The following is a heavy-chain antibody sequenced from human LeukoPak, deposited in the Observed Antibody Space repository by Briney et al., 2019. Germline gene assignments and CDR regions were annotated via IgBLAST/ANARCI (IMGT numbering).Heavy chain of an antibody. Sequence: GASVKVSCKASGHTFTSYDINWVRQATGQGLEWMGWMNPNSGNTGYAQKFQGRVTMTRNTSISTAYMELSSLRSEDTAVYYCARDYDSSGSDAFDIWGQGTMVTVSS. D-gene: IGHD3-22*01. CDR1: GHTFTSYD. V-gene: IGHV1-8*01. J-gene: IGHJ3*02. CDR2: MNPNSGNT. CDR3: ARDYDSSGSDAFDI.